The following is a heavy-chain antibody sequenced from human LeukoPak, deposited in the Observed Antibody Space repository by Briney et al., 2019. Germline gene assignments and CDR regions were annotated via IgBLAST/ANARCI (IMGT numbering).Heavy chain of an antibody. V-gene: IGHV3-7*01. Sequence: GGSVRLSCAASGCTFSDYWMTWVRQAPEKGLEWVANIKQDGSEKYYVDSVKGRFTISRDNAKNSLYVQMDSLRAEDTAVYYCARGISSDYWGQGTHVTVSS. D-gene: IGHD3-16*01. CDR3: ARGISSDY. CDR1: GCTFSDYW. CDR2: IKQDGSEK. J-gene: IGHJ4*02.